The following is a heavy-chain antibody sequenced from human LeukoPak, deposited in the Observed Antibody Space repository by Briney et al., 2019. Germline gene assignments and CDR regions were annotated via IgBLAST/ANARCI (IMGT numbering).Heavy chain of an antibody. D-gene: IGHD4-11*01. CDR3: ARYYYSNYEYYFDY. J-gene: IGHJ4*02. CDR2: IHTSGST. Sequence: SETLSLTCTVSGDSISNYYWSWIRQPAGKGLEYIGRIHTSGSTDYNPSLKSRVTMSVDTSKNQFSLKLSSVTAADTAVYYCARYYYSNYEYYFDYWGQGTLVTVSS. V-gene: IGHV4-4*07. CDR1: GDSISNYY.